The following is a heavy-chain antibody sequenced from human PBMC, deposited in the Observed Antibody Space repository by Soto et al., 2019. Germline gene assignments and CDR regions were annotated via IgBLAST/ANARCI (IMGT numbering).Heavy chain of an antibody. D-gene: IGHD3-10*01. CDR1: EFTFSSYG. V-gene: IGHV3-30*03. J-gene: IGHJ4*02. CDR2: ISYDGSNK. Sequence: QVQLVESGGGVVKPGRSLRLSCAASEFTFSSYGMHWVRQAPGKGLEWVAVISYDGSNKYYADSVKGRFTISRDNSKNTLYLQMNSLRAEDTAVYYCVPWFGAFDYWGQGTLVTVSS. CDR3: VPWFGAFDY.